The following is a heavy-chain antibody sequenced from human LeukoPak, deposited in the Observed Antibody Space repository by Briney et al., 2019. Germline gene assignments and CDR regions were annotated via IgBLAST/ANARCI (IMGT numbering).Heavy chain of an antibody. CDR1: GYSISSGYF. CDR3: ARVHYYDASDYSTSNWFDP. CDR2: IHHDGIT. V-gene: IGHV4-38-2*02. Sequence: SETLSLTCSIPGYSISSGYFWGWIRQPPGKGLEWVGNIHHDGITYYNPSLKSRVTISLDPSKNQFSLKLTSVAAADTALYHCARVHYYDASDYSTSNWFDPWGQGTLVTVSS. D-gene: IGHD3-22*01. J-gene: IGHJ5*02.